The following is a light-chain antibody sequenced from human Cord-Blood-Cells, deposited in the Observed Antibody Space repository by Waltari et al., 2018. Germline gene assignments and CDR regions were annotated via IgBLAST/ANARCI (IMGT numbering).Light chain of an antibody. J-gene: IGKJ1*01. V-gene: IGKV1-39*01. CDR3: QQSYSTPWT. CDR1: QSMSSH. CDR2: AAS. Sequence: DIQMTQSQSSLPASVGDRVPITCRASQSMSSHLNWYQQKPGKAPKLLIYAASSLQSGVPSRFSGSGSGTDFTLTISSLQPEDFATYYCQQSYSTPWTFGQGTKVEIK.